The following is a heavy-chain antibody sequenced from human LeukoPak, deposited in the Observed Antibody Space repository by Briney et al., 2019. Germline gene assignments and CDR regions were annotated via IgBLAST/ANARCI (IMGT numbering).Heavy chain of an antibody. CDR2: IYYSGST. V-gene: IGHV4-59*01. CDR3: ARDVKGYGDAYNWFDP. J-gene: IGHJ5*02. CDR1: GGSISSYY. Sequence: KASETLSLTCTVSGGSISSYYWSWIRQPPGKGLEWIGYIYYSGSTNYNPSLKSRVTISVDTSKNQFSLKLSSVTAADTAVYYCARDVKGYGDAYNWFDPWGQGTLVTVSS. D-gene: IGHD4-17*01.